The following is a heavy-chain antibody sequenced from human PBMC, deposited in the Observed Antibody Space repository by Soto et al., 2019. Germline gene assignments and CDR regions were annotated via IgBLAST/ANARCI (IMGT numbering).Heavy chain of an antibody. Sequence: GGSLRLSCAASGFTFSNAWMNWVRQAPGKGLEWVGRIKSKTDGGTTDYAAPVKGRFTISRDDSKNTLYLQMNSLKTEDTAVYYCTTDFGYDSSGYYAYYYYGMYVCAQRTTVTVSS. CDR3: TTDFGYDSSGYYAYYYYGMYV. CDR1: GFTFSNAW. CDR2: IKSKTDGGTT. J-gene: IGHJ6*02. D-gene: IGHD3-22*01. V-gene: IGHV3-15*07.